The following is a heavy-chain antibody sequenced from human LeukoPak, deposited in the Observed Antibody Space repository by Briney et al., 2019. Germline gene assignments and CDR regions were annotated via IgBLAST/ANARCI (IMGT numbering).Heavy chain of an antibody. D-gene: IGHD2-21*02. CDR2: IIPIFGTA. CDR3: ARDPTYCGGDCSTWEGY. CDR1: GGTFSSYA. Sequence: SVKVSCKASGGTFSSYAISWVRQAPGQGLEWIGGIIPIFGTANYAQKFQGRVTITTDESTSTACMELSSLRSEDTAVYYCARDPTYCGGDCSTWEGYWGQGTLVTVSS. J-gene: IGHJ4*02. V-gene: IGHV1-69*05.